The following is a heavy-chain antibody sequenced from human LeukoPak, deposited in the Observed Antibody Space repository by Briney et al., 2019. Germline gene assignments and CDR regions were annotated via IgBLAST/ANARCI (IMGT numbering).Heavy chain of an antibody. CDR1: GGSMSSSSYY. J-gene: IGHJ5*02. Sequence: SETLSLTCSVSGGSMSSSSYYWGWIRHPPGKGLEWIGSVYYSGSTYYHPSLKSRVTISVDTSKNQFSLKLSSVTAADTAVYYCARHVGARGKRSCWFDPWGQGTLVTVSS. CDR2: VYYSGST. D-gene: IGHD1-26*01. V-gene: IGHV4-39*01. CDR3: ARHVGARGKRSCWFDP.